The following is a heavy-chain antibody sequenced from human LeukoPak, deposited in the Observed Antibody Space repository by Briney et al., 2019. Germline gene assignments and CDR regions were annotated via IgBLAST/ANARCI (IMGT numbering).Heavy chain of an antibody. CDR2: IYHSGST. CDR1: GYSTSSGYY. Sequence: PSETLSLTCTVSGYSTSSGYYWGWIRQPPGKGLEWIGNIYHSGSTYYNPSLKSRVTISVDTSKNQFSLKLSSVTAADTAVYYCARLRVGATSPADYWGQGTLVTVSS. CDR3: ARLRVGATSPADY. J-gene: IGHJ4*02. V-gene: IGHV4-38-2*02. D-gene: IGHD1-26*01.